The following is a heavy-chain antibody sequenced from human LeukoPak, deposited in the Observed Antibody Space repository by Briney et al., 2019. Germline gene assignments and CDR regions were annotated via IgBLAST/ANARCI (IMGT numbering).Heavy chain of an antibody. CDR2: INHSGST. J-gene: IGHJ4*02. D-gene: IGHD7-27*01. Sequence: SETLSLTCAVYGGSFSGYYWSWIRQPPGKGLEWIGEINHSGSTNYNPSLKSRVTISVDTSKNQFSLKLSSVTAADTAVYYCARGRGPLGYWGQGTLVTVFS. V-gene: IGHV4-34*01. CDR1: GGSFSGYY. CDR3: ARGRGPLGY.